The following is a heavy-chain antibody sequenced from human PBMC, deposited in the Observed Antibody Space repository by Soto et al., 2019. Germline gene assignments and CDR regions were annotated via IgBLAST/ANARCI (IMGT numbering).Heavy chain of an antibody. CDR3: ARASTVIGPIYYYYYMDV. Sequence: QVQLVQSGAEVKKPGASVKVSCKASGYTFTSYGISWVRQAPGQGLEWMGWISAYNGNTNYAQKLQGRVTVTTDTSTSTAYMELRSLRSDDTAVYYCARASTVIGPIYYYYYMDVWGKGTTVTVSS. D-gene: IGHD3-16*02. CDR2: ISAYNGNT. J-gene: IGHJ6*03. CDR1: GYTFTSYG. V-gene: IGHV1-18*01.